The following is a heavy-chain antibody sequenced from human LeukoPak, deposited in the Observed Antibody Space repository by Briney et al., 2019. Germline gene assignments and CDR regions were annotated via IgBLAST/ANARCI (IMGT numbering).Heavy chain of an antibody. V-gene: IGHV4-59*02. J-gene: IGHJ3*02. D-gene: IGHD1-26*01. CDR1: GGSVRSYY. CDR3: VRDWEGFNFDI. CDR2: IHNSGGT. Sequence: SETLSLTCTVSGGSVRSYYWSWIRQPPGEGLEWIAYIHNSGGTNYNPSLKSRVTISVDTSKNHFSLKLSSVTAADTAVYYCVRDWEGFNFDIWGQGTMVTVSS.